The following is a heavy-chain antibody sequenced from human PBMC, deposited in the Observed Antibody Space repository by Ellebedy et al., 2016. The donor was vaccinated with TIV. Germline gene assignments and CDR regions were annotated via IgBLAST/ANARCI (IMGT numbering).Heavy chain of an antibody. V-gene: IGHV4-59*01. J-gene: IGHJ4*02. CDR3: ARTDYSSSSDY. CDR2: IYYSGST. Sequence: SETLSLTCTVSGGSISSYYWSWIQQPPGKGLEWIGYIYYSGSTNYNPSLKSRVTISVGTSKNQFSLKLSSVTAADTAVYYCARTDYSSSSDYWGQGTLVTVSS. D-gene: IGHD6-6*01. CDR1: GGSISSYY.